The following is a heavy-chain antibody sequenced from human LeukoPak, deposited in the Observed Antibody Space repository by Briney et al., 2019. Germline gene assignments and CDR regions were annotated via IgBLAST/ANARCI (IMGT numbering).Heavy chain of an antibody. J-gene: IGHJ4*02. CDR1: GGSFSGYY. CDR3: ARWYYDSSGSLGFDY. CDR2: INHSGST. Sequence: SETLSLTCAVYGGSFSGYYWSWIRQPPGKGLEWIGEINHSGSTNYNPSLKSRVTISVDTSKNQFSLKLSSVTAADTAVYYCARWYYDSSGSLGFDYWGQGTLVTVSS. V-gene: IGHV4-34*01. D-gene: IGHD3-22*01.